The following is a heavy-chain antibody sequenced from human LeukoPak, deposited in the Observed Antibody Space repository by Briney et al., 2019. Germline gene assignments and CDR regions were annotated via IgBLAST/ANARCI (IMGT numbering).Heavy chain of an antibody. J-gene: IGHJ4*02. CDR1: GFTFSSNW. V-gene: IGHV3-7*05. CDR3: ARVANWHLDY. Sequence: GGSLRLSCAASGFTFSSNWMSWVRQAPGKGLEWVASIKEDGGAAYYVDSVRGRFAISRDNAKNSLYLQMDSLRVDDTAVYYCARVANWHLDYWGQGTLVTVSS. CDR2: IKEDGGAA. D-gene: IGHD1-1*01.